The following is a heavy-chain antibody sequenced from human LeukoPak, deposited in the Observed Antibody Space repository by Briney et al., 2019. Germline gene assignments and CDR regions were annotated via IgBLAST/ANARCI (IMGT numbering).Heavy chain of an antibody. D-gene: IGHD6-13*01. J-gene: IGHJ4*02. V-gene: IGHV4-39*07. CDR2: IYYSGST. Sequence: SETLSLTCTVSGGSISSSSYYWGWIRQPPGKGLEWIGSIYYSGSTYYNPSLKSRVTISVDTSKNQLSLKLSSVTAADTAVYYCARDPYSSSWYYFDYWGQGTLVTVSS. CDR3: ARDPYSSSWYYFDY. CDR1: GGSISSSSYY.